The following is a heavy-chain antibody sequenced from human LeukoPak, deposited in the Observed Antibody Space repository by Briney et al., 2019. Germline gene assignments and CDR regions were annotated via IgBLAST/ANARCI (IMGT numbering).Heavy chain of an antibody. CDR2: ISGSGGST. J-gene: IGHJ4*02. CDR1: GFTFSSHA. V-gene: IGHV3-23*01. Sequence: GRSLRLSCAASGFTFSSHAVSWVRQAPGKGLEWVSGISGSGGSTYYADSVKGRFTISRDNSKNTLYLQMNSLRAEDTAVYYCAKGREWLDNFDYWGQGTLVTVSS. D-gene: IGHD6-19*01. CDR3: AKGREWLDNFDY.